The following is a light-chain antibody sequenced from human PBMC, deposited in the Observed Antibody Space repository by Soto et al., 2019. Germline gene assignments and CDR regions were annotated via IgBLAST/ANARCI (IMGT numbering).Light chain of an antibody. Sequence: LTQPPSASGSPGQSVTISCTGTSSDVGGYNYVSWYQQHPGKAPKLMIYEVSKRPSGVPDRFSGSKSGNTASLTVSGLQAEDEADYYCSSYAGSNFYVFGT. CDR3: SSYAGSNFYV. CDR1: SSDVGGYNY. CDR2: EVS. V-gene: IGLV2-8*01. J-gene: IGLJ1*01.